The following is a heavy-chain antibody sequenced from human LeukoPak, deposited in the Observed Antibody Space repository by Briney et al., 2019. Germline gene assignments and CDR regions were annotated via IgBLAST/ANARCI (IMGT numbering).Heavy chain of an antibody. CDR1: GYTFTGYY. CDR3: ARDLLVRGVTGYYYYYGMDV. Sequence: ASVKVSCKASGYTFTGYYMHWVRQAPGQGLEWMGWINPNSGGTNYAQKFQGRVTMTRDTSISTAYMELSRLRSDDTAVYYCARDLLVRGVTGYYYYYGMDVRGQGTTVTVSS. CDR2: INPNSGGT. J-gene: IGHJ6*02. D-gene: IGHD3-10*01. V-gene: IGHV1-2*02.